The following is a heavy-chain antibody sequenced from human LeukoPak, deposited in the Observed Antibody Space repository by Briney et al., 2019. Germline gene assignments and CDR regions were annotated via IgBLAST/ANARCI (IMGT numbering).Heavy chain of an antibody. Sequence: SETLSLTCAVYGGSFSGYYWSWIRQPPGKGLEWIGEINHSGSTNYNPSLKSRVTISVDTSKNQFSLKLSSVTAADTAVYYCASHNGYNRKIPFDYWGQGTLVTVSS. CDR1: GGSFSGYY. V-gene: IGHV4-34*01. D-gene: IGHD5-24*01. CDR3: ASHNGYNRKIPFDY. J-gene: IGHJ4*02. CDR2: INHSGST.